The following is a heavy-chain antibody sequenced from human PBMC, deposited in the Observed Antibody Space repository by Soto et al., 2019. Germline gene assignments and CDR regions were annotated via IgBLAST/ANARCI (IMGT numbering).Heavy chain of an antibody. J-gene: IGHJ6*02. D-gene: IGHD6-19*01. Sequence: ASVKVSCKASGGTFSSYAISWVRQAPGQGLEWMGGIIPIFGTANYAQKFQGRVTITADESTSTAYMELSSLRSEDTAVYYCARDNAVAGVKENYYYYGMDVWGQGTTVTVSS. CDR2: IIPIFGTA. CDR3: ARDNAVAGVKENYYYYGMDV. V-gene: IGHV1-69*13. CDR1: GGTFSSYA.